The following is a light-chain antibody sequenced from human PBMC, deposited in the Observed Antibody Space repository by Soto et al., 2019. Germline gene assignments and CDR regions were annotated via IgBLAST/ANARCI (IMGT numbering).Light chain of an antibody. Sequence: ELVLTQSPGTLSLSPGGRATLSCRASQSVSTFLAWYQLKPGQAPRLLIYDASNRASGIPARFSGSGSGTDFTLTISSLEPEDFALYYCQQRSSWPRTFGQGTKVDIK. J-gene: IGKJ1*01. V-gene: IGKV3-11*01. CDR2: DAS. CDR3: QQRSSWPRT. CDR1: QSVSTF.